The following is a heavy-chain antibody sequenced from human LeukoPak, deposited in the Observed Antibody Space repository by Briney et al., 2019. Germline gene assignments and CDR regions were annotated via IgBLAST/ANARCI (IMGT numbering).Heavy chain of an antibody. V-gene: IGHV5-51*01. J-gene: IGHJ3*02. Sequence: GESLKISCKGSGYSFTNYWIGWVRQMPGKGLEWMGIIYPGDSDTRYSPSSQGQVTISADKSISTAYLQWSSLKASDTSMYYCARLIAALRESGFDIWGQGTMVTVSS. CDR1: GYSFTNYW. D-gene: IGHD6-6*01. CDR3: ARLIAALRESGFDI. CDR2: IYPGDSDT.